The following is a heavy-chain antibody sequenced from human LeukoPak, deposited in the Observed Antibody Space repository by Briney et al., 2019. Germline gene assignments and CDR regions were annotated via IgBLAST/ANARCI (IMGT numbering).Heavy chain of an antibody. V-gene: IGHV3-74*01. Sequence: GGSLRLSCAASGFTFSSYWMHWVRQAPGKGLVWVSCINRDGSTTSYADSVEGRLTISRDNAKNTLYLEMNSLRAEDTAVYYCARGNHYAMDVWGQRTTVIVSS. CDR2: INRDGSTT. CDR1: GFTFSSYW. CDR3: ARGNHYAMDV. J-gene: IGHJ6*02.